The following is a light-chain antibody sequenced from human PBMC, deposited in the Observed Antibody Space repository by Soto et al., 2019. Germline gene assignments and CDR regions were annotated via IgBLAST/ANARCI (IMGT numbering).Light chain of an antibody. CDR2: DAS. Sequence: EIVLTQSPATLSLSPGERATLSCRASQSVSSSYLAWYQQKPGQAPRLLIYDASNRATGIPARFSGSGSGTDFTLTISSLEPEDFAVYYCQHRSNWPLTFGGGTKVDI. CDR1: QSVSSSY. CDR3: QHRSNWPLT. J-gene: IGKJ4*01. V-gene: IGKV3-11*01.